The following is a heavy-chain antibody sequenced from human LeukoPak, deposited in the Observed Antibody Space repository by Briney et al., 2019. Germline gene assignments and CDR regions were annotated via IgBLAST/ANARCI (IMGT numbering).Heavy chain of an antibody. CDR2: IKQDGGEK. V-gene: IGHV3-7*01. J-gene: IGHJ4*02. CDR1: GFTFSSYW. Sequence: GGSLRLSCAASGFTFSSYWMSWVRQAPGKGLEWVANIKQDGGEKYYVDSVKGRFTISRDNAKNSLYLQMNSLRAEDTAVYYCARDLGIAAAGTRSQGFGYWGQGTLVTVSS. CDR3: ARDLGIAAAGTRSQGFGY. D-gene: IGHD6-13*01.